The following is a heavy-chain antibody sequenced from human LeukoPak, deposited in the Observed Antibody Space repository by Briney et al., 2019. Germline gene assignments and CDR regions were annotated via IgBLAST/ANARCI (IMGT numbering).Heavy chain of an antibody. D-gene: IGHD3-22*01. CDR2: INHSGST. V-gene: IGHV4-34*01. J-gene: IGHJ4*02. CDR3: ARPSNYYDSSGSFDY. Sequence: SETLSLTCAVYGGSFSGYYWSWIRQPPGKGLEWIGEINHSGSTNYNPSLKSRVTISVDTSKKQFSLKLTSVTAADTAVYYCARPSNYYDSSGSFDYWGQGTLVTVSS. CDR1: GGSFSGYY.